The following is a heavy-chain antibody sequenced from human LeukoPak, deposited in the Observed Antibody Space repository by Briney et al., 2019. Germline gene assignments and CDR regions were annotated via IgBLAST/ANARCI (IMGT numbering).Heavy chain of an antibody. Sequence: GGSLRLSCAASGFTFGDYGMTWVRQAPGKGLEWVASINWNGGKTDYADSVKGRFTISRDNAKTSLYLQLNSLRAEDTALYYCAREGEKTYYDFWTTYYIGYWGQGTLVTVSS. CDR2: INWNGGKT. CDR1: GFTFGDYG. V-gene: IGHV3-20*04. J-gene: IGHJ4*02. CDR3: AREGEKTYYDFWTTYYIGY. D-gene: IGHD3-3*01.